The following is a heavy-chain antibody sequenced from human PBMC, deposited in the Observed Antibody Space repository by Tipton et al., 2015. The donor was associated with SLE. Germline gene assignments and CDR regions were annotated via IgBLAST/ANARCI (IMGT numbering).Heavy chain of an antibody. V-gene: IGHV4-39*07. J-gene: IGHJ4*02. D-gene: IGHD1-26*01. CDR1: GGSISSSSYY. CDR2: IYYSGST. Sequence: TLSLTCTVSGGSISSSSYYWGWIRQPPGKGLEWIGSIYYSGSTNYNPSLKSRVTISVDTSKNQFSLKLSSVTAADTAVYYCARGGVVGATLPFGYWGQGTLVTVSS. CDR3: ARGGVVGATLPFGY.